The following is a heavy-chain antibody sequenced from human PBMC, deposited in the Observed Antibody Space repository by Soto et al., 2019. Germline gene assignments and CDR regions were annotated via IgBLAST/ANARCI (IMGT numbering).Heavy chain of an antibody. CDR2: INPNGGRT. CDR1: GYTFTAYY. D-gene: IGHD1-7*01. Sequence: QVQLVQSGAELKEPGAAVKVSCKTSGYTFTAYYIHWVRQAPGQGLEWMGWINPNGGRTKYAQKFQAWVTMTRDTSISTAYMELGSLRSDDTAVYYCVRGGTTNYFDPWGPGTLVTVSS. V-gene: IGHV1-2*04. CDR3: VRGGTTNYFDP. J-gene: IGHJ5*02.